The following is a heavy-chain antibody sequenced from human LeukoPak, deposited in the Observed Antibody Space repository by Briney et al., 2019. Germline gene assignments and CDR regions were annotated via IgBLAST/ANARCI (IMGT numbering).Heavy chain of an antibody. V-gene: IGHV3-30*18. D-gene: IGHD1-14*01. CDR1: GFTFSSYG. CDR3: AKDHAVPRYYFDY. Sequence: PGRSLRLSCAASGFTFSSYGMHWVRQAPGKGLEWVAVISYDGSNKYYADSVKGRFTISRDNSKNTLYLQMNSLRAEDTAVYYCAKDHAVPRYYFDYWGQGTLITVSS. CDR2: ISYDGSNK. J-gene: IGHJ4*02.